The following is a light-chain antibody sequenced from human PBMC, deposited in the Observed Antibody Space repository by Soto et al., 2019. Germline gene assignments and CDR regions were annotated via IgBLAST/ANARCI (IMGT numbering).Light chain of an antibody. CDR3: SSYTSTITPEYV. CDR1: SSDVGGYNY. V-gene: IGLV2-14*01. J-gene: IGLJ1*01. Sequence: QSALTQPASVSGSPGQSITISCTGTSSDVGGYNYVSWYQQHPGKAPKLMIYDVSNRPSGVSNRFSGSKSGNTASLTISGLQAEDEADYYCSSYTSTITPEYVFGTGTKLTVL. CDR2: DVS.